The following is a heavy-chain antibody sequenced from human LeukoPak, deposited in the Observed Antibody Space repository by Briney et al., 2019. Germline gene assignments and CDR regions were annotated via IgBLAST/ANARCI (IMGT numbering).Heavy chain of an antibody. CDR2: ISGSGGST. CDR3: AKAVEQWLAYNWFDP. J-gene: IGHJ5*02. D-gene: IGHD6-19*01. Sequence: GGSLRLSCAASGFTFSSYAMSWVRQAPGKGLEWVSAISGSGGSTYYADSVKGRFTISRDNSKNTLYLQMNSLRAEDTAVYYCAKAVEQWLAYNWFDPWGQGTLVTVSS. V-gene: IGHV3-23*01. CDR1: GFTFSSYA.